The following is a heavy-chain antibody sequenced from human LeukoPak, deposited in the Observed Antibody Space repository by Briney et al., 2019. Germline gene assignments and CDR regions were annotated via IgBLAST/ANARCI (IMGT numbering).Heavy chain of an antibody. J-gene: IGHJ4*02. CDR1: GYTFTSYY. Sequence: ASVNVSCKASGYTFTSYYINWVRQATGQGLEWMGWMNPNSGNTGYAQKCQGRVTMTRNTSISTAYMELSSLRSEDTAVYYCERRRYCSSHRCLDYWGQGTLVTVSS. CDR3: ERRRYCSSHRCLDY. CDR2: MNPNSGNT. V-gene: IGHV1-8*01. D-gene: IGHD2-2*01.